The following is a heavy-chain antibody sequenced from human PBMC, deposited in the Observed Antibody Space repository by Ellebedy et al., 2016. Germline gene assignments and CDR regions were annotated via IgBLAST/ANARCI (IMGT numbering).Heavy chain of an antibody. CDR2: IHPSGGTT. J-gene: IGHJ4*02. Sequence: ASVKVSCKASGYTFTSYDINWVRQAPGEGLEWVGRIHPSGGTTIYAQRFQGRVTVTRDTSTSTVYMELSSLRSDDTAVYYCVRDGGRFDFDYWGQGTLVSVSS. CDR3: VRDGGRFDFDY. D-gene: IGHD3-16*01. V-gene: IGHV1-46*01. CDR1: GYTFTSYD.